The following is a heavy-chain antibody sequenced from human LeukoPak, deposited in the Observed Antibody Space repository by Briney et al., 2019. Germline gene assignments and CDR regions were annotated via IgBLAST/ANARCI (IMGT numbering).Heavy chain of an antibody. CDR3: AREQLWNYYYYYMDV. Sequence: ASVKVSCKASGYTFTSYYMHWVRQAPGQGLEWMGIINPSGGSTSYAQKFQGRVTMTRDMSTSTVYMELSSLRSEDTAVYYCAREQLWNYYYYYMDVWGKGTTVTVSS. V-gene: IGHV1-46*01. CDR2: INPSGGST. J-gene: IGHJ6*03. CDR1: GYTFTSYY. D-gene: IGHD5-18*01.